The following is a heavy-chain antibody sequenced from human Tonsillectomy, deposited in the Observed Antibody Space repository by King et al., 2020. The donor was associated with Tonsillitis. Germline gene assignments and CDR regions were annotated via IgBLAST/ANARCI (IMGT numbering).Heavy chain of an antibody. CDR2: IKQDGNEK. Sequence: VQLVESGGGLVQPGGSLRLSCAASGFTFSTYWMSWVRQAPGKGLEWVANIKQDGNEKFYVDSVKGRFTISRDNAKNSLYLQMNSLRAEETAVYYCASCSGSIDYWGQGTLVTVSS. V-gene: IGHV3-7*03. CDR1: GFTFSTYW. J-gene: IGHJ4*02. D-gene: IGHD2-15*01. CDR3: ASCSGSIDY.